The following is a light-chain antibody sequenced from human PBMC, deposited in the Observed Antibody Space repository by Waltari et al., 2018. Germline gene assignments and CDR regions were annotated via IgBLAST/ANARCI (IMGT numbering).Light chain of an antibody. CDR1: QSVSRN. J-gene: IGKJ1*01. Sequence: ETVMTQSPATLSVSPGERATLSCRASQSVSRNLAWYQQKPGQAPRLLIYGASTRATGIPARFSGSGSGSEFTLAISSLQSEDFAVYYCQQYSSWPRTFGQGTKVEIK. CDR2: GAS. V-gene: IGKV3-15*01. CDR3: QQYSSWPRT.